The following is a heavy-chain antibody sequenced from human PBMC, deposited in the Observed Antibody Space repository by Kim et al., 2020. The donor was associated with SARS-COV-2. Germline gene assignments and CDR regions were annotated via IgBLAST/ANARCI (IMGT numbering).Heavy chain of an antibody. V-gene: IGHV3-33*01. CDR1: GFTFSSYG. CDR2: IWYDGSNK. J-gene: IGHJ4*01. Sequence: LSLTCAASGFTFSSYGMHWVRQAPGKGLEWVAVIWYDGSNKYYADSVKGRFTISRDNSKNTLYLQMNSLRAGDTAVYYCATARGQWFYSNYVLDYWG. CDR3: ATARGQWFYSNYVLDY. D-gene: IGHD4-4*01.